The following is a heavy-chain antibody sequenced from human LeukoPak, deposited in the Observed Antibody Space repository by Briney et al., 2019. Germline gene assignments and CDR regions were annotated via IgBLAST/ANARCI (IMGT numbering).Heavy chain of an antibody. CDR3: ARDIRSHNGPGGYYYYYMDV. CDR2: IYDSGRT. J-gene: IGHJ6*03. Sequence: SETLSLTCTVSGDSIRDSYFSWIRQPAGKGLEWIGRIYDSGRTNYSPSLKSRVTLSVDTSNNRFSLTLSSVTAADTAVYHCARDIRSHNGPGGYYYYYMDVWGKGTTVTVSS. CDR1: GDSIRDSY. D-gene: IGHD2-8*01. V-gene: IGHV4-4*07.